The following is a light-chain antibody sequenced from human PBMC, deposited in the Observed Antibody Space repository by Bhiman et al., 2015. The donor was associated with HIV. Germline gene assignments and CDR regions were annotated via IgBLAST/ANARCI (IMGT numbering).Light chain of an antibody. CDR3: QSYDSSLSGTYV. CDR2: DNS. V-gene: IGLV1-40*01. J-gene: IGLJ1*01. CDR1: SSNIGAGYD. Sequence: QSVLTQPPSVSGAPGQRVTISCTGSSSNIGAGYDVHWYQQLPGTAPQLLIYDNSNRPSGVPDRFSGSKSGTSASLAITGLQAEDEADYYCQSYDSSLSGTYVFGTGSKVTVL.